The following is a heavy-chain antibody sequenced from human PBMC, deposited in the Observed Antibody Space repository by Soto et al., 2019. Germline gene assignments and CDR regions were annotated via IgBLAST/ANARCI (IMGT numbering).Heavy chain of an antibody. CDR1: GYTFTSYG. CDR3: ARDYYGSGRLNAHNWFDP. V-gene: IGHV1-18*01. Sequence: ASVKVSCKASGYTFTSYGISWVRQAPGQGLEWMGWISAYNGNTNYAQKLQGRVTMTTDTSTSTAYMEVRSLRSDDTAVYYCARDYYGSGRLNAHNWFDPWGQGTLVTVSS. J-gene: IGHJ5*02. D-gene: IGHD3-10*01. CDR2: ISAYNGNT.